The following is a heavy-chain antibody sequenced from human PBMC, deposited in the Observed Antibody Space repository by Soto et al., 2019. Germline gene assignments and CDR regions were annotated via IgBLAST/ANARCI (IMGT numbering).Heavy chain of an antibody. CDR1: GGPITSGGYS. CDR2: IYYSGST. J-gene: IGHJ3*02. V-gene: IGHV4-31*03. D-gene: IGHD6-19*01. CDR3: ARDLSSYDAFDI. Sequence: QVQLQESGPGLVKPSQTLSLTCTVSGGPITSGGYSWSWIGQHPGRGLEWIGYIYYSGSTYYNPSLKSRVTISVDTSKNQFSLKLSSVTAADTAVYYCARDLSSYDAFDIWGQGTMVTVSS.